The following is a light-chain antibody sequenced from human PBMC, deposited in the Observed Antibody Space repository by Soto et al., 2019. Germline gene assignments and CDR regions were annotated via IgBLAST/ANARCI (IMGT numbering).Light chain of an antibody. V-gene: IGKV3-20*01. Sequence: EIVLTQSPGTLSLSPGEGAILSCRASQSVNSNYLAWYQQKPGQAPRLLIYGASSRATGDPNRFSGSGSGTDFTLTISSLEPEDFAVYYCHQYGLAPRHPFGQGTKLEIK. J-gene: IGKJ2*01. CDR1: QSVNSNY. CDR2: GAS. CDR3: HQYGLAPRHP.